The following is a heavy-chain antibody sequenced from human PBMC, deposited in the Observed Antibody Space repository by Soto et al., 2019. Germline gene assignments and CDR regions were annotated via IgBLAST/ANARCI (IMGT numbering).Heavy chain of an antibody. Sequence: QVQLQESGPGLVKPSETMSLSCTVSGGSISSYYWSWFRQSPGKRMEWIGYVHHSWGSSYNPSLRSGVAISVDTSKRQFSLKVTSVTATDTAVYYCARQGFGPLHGLVDVWGQGTTVTVSS. CDR2: VHHSWGS. CDR3: ARQGFGPLHGLVDV. V-gene: IGHV4-59*08. J-gene: IGHJ6*02. CDR1: GGSISSYY. D-gene: IGHD3-10*01.